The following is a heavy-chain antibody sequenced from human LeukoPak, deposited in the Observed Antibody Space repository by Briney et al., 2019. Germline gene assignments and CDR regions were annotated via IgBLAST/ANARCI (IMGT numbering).Heavy chain of an antibody. CDR3: ARDPGRGIAAAQYFDY. J-gene: IGHJ4*02. V-gene: IGHV3-48*03. D-gene: IGHD6-13*01. Sequence: GGSLRLSCVASEFTFGSYDMYWVRQAPGKGLEWVSYISSSGSTIYYADSVKGRFTISRDNAKNSLYLQMNSLRADDTAVYYCARDPGRGIAAAQYFDYWGQGTLVTVSS. CDR1: EFTFGSYD. CDR2: ISSSGSTI.